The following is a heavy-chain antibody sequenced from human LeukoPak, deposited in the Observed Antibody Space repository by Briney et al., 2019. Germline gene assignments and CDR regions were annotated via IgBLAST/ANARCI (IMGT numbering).Heavy chain of an antibody. CDR1: GYTFTSYG. CDR3: ARDHIAVAGHYMYYYGMDV. CDR2: ISAYNGNT. V-gene: IGHV1-18*01. J-gene: IGHJ6*02. Sequence: ASVKVSCKASGYTFTSYGISWVRQAPGQVLEWMGWISAYNGNTNYAQKLQGRVTMTTDTSTSTAYMELRSLRSDDTAVYYCARDHIAVAGHYMYYYGMDVWGQGTTVTVSS. D-gene: IGHD6-19*01.